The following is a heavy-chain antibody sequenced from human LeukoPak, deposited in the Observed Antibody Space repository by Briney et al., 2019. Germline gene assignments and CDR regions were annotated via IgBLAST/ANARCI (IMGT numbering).Heavy chain of an antibody. CDR1: GFIFSNYP. J-gene: IGHJ4*02. CDR3: ARNDPDSSED. D-gene: IGHD3-22*01. V-gene: IGHV3-30-3*01. Sequence: PGGSLRLSCTASGFIFSNYPMHWVRQAPGKGLEWVAVISADGNNEHYADSAEGRFTLSRDNAKSTAYLQMNSLRSEDTAVYYCARNDPDSSEDWGQGTLVTVSS. CDR2: ISADGNNE.